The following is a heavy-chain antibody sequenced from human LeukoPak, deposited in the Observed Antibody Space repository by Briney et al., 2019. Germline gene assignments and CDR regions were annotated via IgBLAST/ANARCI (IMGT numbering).Heavy chain of an antibody. CDR2: IRSNDGHT. J-gene: IGHJ5*02. Sequence: ASVKVSCKASGYIFTSYDISWVRQAPGQGLEWMGWIRSNDGHTKYAQKFQGRVTMTIDTFTTTVYMELRSLTADDTAMYYCARRQLLPNWFDPWGQGTLVTVSS. D-gene: IGHD2-2*01. CDR3: ARRQLLPNWFDP. CDR1: GYIFTSYD. V-gene: IGHV1-18*01.